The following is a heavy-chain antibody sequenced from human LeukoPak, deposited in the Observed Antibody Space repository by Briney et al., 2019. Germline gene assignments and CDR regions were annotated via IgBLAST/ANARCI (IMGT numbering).Heavy chain of an antibody. D-gene: IGHD2-2*01. CDR3: ARGPFIAGLGYCSSTSCHYYYYGMDV. CDR1: GGSFSGYY. CDR2: INHSGST. Sequence: PSETLSLTCAVYGGSFSGYYWSWIRQPPGKGLEWIGEINHSGSTNYNPSLKSRVTISVDTSKNQFSLKLSSVTAADTAVYYYARGPFIAGLGYCSSTSCHYYYYGMDVWGQGTTVTVSS. J-gene: IGHJ6*02. V-gene: IGHV4-34*01.